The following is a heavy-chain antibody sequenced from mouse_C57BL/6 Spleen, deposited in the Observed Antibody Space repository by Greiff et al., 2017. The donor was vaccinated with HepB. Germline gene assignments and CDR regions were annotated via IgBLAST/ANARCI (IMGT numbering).Heavy chain of an antibody. CDR3: ASDGAY. CDR1: GYTFTSYD. J-gene: IGHJ3*01. Sequence: VQVVESGPELVKPGDSVKLSCKASGYTFTSYDINWVKQRPGQGLEWIGWIYPRDGSNKYNEKLKGKATLTVDTYSSTAYMELHSLTSEDSAVYFCASDGAYWGQGTLVTVSA. D-gene: IGHD3-1*01. CDR2: IYPRDGSN. V-gene: IGHV1-85*01.